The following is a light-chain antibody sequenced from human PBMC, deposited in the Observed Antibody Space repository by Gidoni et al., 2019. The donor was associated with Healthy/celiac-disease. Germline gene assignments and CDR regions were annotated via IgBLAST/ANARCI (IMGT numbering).Light chain of an antibody. CDR3: QQYGSSLPIT. V-gene: IGKV3-20*01. CDR1: QSVSSSY. CDR2: GAS. J-gene: IGKJ5*01. Sequence: EIVLMQSPGTLSLYPGESAPLSCRASQSVSSSYLAWYQQNSGQAPRLLICGASSRATGIPYRFRGSGSGTGFTLTISRLEPEDFTVYYCQQYGSSLPITFGQGTRLEIK.